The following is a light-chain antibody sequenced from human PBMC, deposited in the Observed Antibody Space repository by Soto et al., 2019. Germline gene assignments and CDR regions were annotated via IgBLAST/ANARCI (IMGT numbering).Light chain of an antibody. CDR3: SSYAGNNNLVV. Sequence: QSALTQPPSASGSPGQSVTISCTGTSSDVGGYNFVSWYQQHPGKAPKLMIYEVNKRPSGVPDRFSGSKSGNTASLTVSGLQAEDEGDYYCSSYAGNNNLVVFGGGTKLTVL. J-gene: IGLJ2*01. V-gene: IGLV2-8*01. CDR1: SSDVGGYNF. CDR2: EVN.